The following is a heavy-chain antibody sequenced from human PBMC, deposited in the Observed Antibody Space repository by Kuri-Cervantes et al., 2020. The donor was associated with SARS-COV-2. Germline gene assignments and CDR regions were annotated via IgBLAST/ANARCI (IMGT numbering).Heavy chain of an antibody. D-gene: IGHD4-23*01. V-gene: IGHV3-23*01. CDR2: ISDSGINT. CDR1: GFTFSSHS. Sequence: GGSLRLSCAASGFTFSSHSMNWVRQAPGRGLEWVSGISDSGINTYYPDSVRGRFTISRDNSKNMLYLQMHSLRVEDTAVYYCAKARPSGGYWGQGTLVTVSS. CDR3: AKARPSGGY. J-gene: IGHJ4*02.